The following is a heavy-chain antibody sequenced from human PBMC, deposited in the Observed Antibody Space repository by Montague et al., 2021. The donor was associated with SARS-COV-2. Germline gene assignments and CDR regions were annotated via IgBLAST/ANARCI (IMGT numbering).Heavy chain of an antibody. CDR3: ARDRPESWRISPGLAGLFATVVHSASGMDV. CDR2: IQTSGTS. Sequence: TLSLTCSVSGDSMTSGSHLWTWIRQPAGKGLEWIGHIQTSGTSNYSPSLRDRITLSIDTSRNQFSLELRSVTAADTAVYYCARDRPESWRISPGLAGLFATVVHSASGMDVWGRGTTVIVS. V-gene: IGHV4-61*09. CDR1: GDSMTSGSHL. J-gene: IGHJ6*02. D-gene: IGHD3-22*01.